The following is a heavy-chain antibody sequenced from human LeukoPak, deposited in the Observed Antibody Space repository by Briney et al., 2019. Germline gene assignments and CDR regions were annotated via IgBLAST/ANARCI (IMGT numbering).Heavy chain of an antibody. J-gene: IGHJ4*02. CDR1: GFTFSKYW. Sequence: GGSLRLSCGASGFTFSKYWMLWVRQTPGDGLESVSRINTDGTVTTYADSVKGRFTVSRDNADNTMFLQMNSVRDEDTAVYYCATKQWLAPPPDSWGQGTPVTVSS. CDR2: INTDGTVT. V-gene: IGHV3-74*01. CDR3: ATKQWLAPPPDS. D-gene: IGHD6-19*01.